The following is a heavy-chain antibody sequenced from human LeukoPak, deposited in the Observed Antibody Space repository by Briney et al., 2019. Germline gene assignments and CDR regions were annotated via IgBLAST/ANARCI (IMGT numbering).Heavy chain of an antibody. V-gene: IGHV4-39*01. CDR3: ARHFGWQQFPNFDY. D-gene: IGHD5-24*01. CDR2: IHYSGST. J-gene: IGHJ4*02. Sequence: SETLSLTCTVSGDSISSSTYYWGWIRQPPGKGLEWIGTIHYSGSTYYNPSLKSRVTISVDTSRNQFSLKVSSVTAADTAVYYCARHFGWQQFPNFDYWGQGTLVTVSS. CDR1: GDSISSSTYY.